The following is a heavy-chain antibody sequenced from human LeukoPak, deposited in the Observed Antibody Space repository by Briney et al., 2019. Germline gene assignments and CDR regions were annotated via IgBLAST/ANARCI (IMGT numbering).Heavy chain of an antibody. CDR2: MHYGGSP. J-gene: IGHJ4*02. V-gene: IGHV4-30-4*01. CDR1: GGSISSGDYI. CDR3: TRGLPSDKIDY. Sequence: PSETLSRTCTVSGGSISSGDYIWTWIRQPPGKGLEWIGRMHYGGSPSYNPSLQSRVTISADTSKNQFSLSLYSVTAADTAVYYCTRGLPSDKIDYWGQGTLVTVSS. D-gene: IGHD2-15*01.